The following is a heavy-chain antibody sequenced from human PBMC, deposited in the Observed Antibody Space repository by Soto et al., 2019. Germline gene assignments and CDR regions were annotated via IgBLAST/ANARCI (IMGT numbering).Heavy chain of an antibody. V-gene: IGHV1-46*03. CDR1: GYTFTSYG. CDR3: TRGEVGIIVATYSY. D-gene: IGHD5-12*01. J-gene: IGHJ4*02. CDR2: INPICGTT. Sequence: ASVKVSCKASGYTFTSYGTSWVRQAPGQGLEWMGRINPICGTTNYAQKFQGRVTMTGDTSTSTVYMELSSLRSEDTAVYYCTRGEVGIIVATYSYWGQGTLVTVSS.